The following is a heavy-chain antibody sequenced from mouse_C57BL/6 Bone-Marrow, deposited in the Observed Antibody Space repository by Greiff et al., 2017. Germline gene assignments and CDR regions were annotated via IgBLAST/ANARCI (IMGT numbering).Heavy chain of an antibody. J-gene: IGHJ1*03. V-gene: IGHV1-42*01. D-gene: IGHD1-1*01. CDR2: INPSTGGT. CDR3: AREGDYYGSLYFDV. Sequence: VQLQQSGPELVKPGASVKISCKASGYSFTGYYMNWVKQSPEKSLEWIGEINPSTGGTTYNQKFKAKDTLTVDKSSSTAYMQLKSLTSDDSAVYYCAREGDYYGSLYFDVWGTGTTVTVAS. CDR1: GYSFTGYY.